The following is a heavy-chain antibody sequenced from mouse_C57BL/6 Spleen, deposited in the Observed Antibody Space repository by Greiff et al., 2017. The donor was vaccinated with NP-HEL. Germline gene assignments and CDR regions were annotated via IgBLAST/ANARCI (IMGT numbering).Heavy chain of an antibody. CDR3: ARKGNYYGRYAMYY. J-gene: IGHJ4*01. CDR1: GYTFTSYW. V-gene: IGHV1-55*01. Sequence: QVQLQQSGAELVKPGASVKMSCKASGYTFTSYWITWVKQRPGQGLEWIGDIYPGSGSTNYNEKFKSKATLTVDTSSSTAYMQLSSLTSEDSAVYYCARKGNYYGRYAMYYWGQGTSVSVSS. CDR2: IYPGSGST. D-gene: IGHD1-1*01.